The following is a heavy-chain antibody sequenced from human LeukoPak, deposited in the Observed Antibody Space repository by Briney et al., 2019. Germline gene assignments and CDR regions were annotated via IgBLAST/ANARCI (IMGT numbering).Heavy chain of an antibody. CDR2: ISYDGSNK. CDR1: GFSFSIYG. Sequence: GGSLRLSCAASGFSFSIYGMHWVRQAPGKGLEWVAVISYDGSNKYYADSVKGRFTISRDNSKNTLYLQMNSLRAEDTAVYYCARVNALRYFDWFSGPLEYWGQGTLVTVSS. J-gene: IGHJ4*02. D-gene: IGHD3-9*01. CDR3: ARVNALRYFDWFSGPLEY. V-gene: IGHV3-30*03.